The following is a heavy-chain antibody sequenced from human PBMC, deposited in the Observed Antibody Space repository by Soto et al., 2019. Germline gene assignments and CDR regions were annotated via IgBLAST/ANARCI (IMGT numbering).Heavy chain of an antibody. CDR1: GFTFSDYY. V-gene: IGHV3-11*01. D-gene: IGHD2-15*01. Sequence: QVQLVESGGGLVKPGGSLRLSCAASGFTFSDYYMSWIRQAPGKGLEWVSYISSSGSTIYYADSVKGRITISRDNAKNLLYLQMNSLRAEDTAAYYCARGLLWRYCSGGSCWENPEFDYWGQGTLVTVSS. CDR2: ISSSGSTI. CDR3: ARGLLWRYCSGGSCWENPEFDY. J-gene: IGHJ4*02.